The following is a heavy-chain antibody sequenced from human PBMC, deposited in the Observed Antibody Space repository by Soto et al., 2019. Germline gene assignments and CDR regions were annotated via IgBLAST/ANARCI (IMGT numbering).Heavy chain of an antibody. CDR3: ARVQAPYYDFWSGYYRGVIYYYYGTDV. CDR1: GYTFTSYG. Sequence: ASVKVSCKASGYTFTSYGISWVRQAPGQGLEWMGWISAYNGNTNYAQKLQGRVTMTTDTSTSTAYMELRSLRSDDTAVYYCARVQAPYYDFWSGYYRGVIYYYYGTDVWGQGTTVTVSS. J-gene: IGHJ6*02. D-gene: IGHD3-3*01. CDR2: ISAYNGNT. V-gene: IGHV1-18*04.